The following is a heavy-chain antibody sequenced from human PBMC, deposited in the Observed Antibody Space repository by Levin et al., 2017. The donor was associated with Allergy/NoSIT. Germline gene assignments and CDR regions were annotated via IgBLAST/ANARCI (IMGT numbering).Heavy chain of an antibody. CDR2: INPHSGDT. J-gene: IGHJ4*02. V-gene: IGHV1-2*02. Sequence: PGESLKISCKASRYIFSDYFIHWVRQAPGQGLEWMGWINPHSGDTKYAQEFQGRVTVTRDTSISTAYMELTRLTSDDTAVYYCARDLYNDDSVFGYWGQGTLVNVFS. CDR3: ARDLYNDDSVFGY. CDR1: RYIFSDYF. D-gene: IGHD3-22*01.